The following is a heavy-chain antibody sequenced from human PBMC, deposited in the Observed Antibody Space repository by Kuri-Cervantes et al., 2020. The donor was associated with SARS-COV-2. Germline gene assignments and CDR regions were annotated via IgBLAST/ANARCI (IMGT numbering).Heavy chain of an antibody. J-gene: IGHJ4*02. CDR3: ARDKGGYSSGSFDY. Sequence: SSVHVSCKASGCTFSSYAISWLRQAPGQGLEWMGRVIPILGTANYAQKFQGRVTITPDKSTSTAYMELGSLRSEDRAVYYCARDKGGYSSGSFDYWGQGALVTVSS. V-gene: IGHV1-69*04. CDR1: GCTFSSYA. D-gene: IGHD6-19*01. CDR2: VIPILGTA.